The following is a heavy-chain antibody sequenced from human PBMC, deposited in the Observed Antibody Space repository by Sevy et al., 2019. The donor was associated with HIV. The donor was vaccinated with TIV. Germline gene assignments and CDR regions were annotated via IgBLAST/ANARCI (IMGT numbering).Heavy chain of an antibody. Sequence: GGSLRLSCAASGFTFSSYWMSWVRQAPGKGLEWAANIKQDGSERCYLDSAKGRFTISRDNAKNSLYLQMDSLRAEDTAVYYCARGGQRFDYWGQGTLVTVSS. CDR1: GFTFSSYW. J-gene: IGHJ4*02. CDR3: ARGGQRFDY. V-gene: IGHV3-7*01. CDR2: IKQDGSER. D-gene: IGHD6-25*01.